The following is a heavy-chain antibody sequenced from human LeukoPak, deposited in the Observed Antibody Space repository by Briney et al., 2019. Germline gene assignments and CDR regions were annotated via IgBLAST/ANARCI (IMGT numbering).Heavy chain of an antibody. CDR2: IQNDGSNN. V-gene: IGHV3-30*19. CDR3: ARDDLLTGYNLDH. D-gene: IGHD3-9*01. J-gene: IGHJ4*02. Sequence: GGSLRLSCAASGFTFSGYGIHWVRQAPGKGLEWVTFIQNDGSNNYYADSVKGRFTISRDNSKNTLYLQMNSLRAEDTALYYCARDDLLTGYNLDHWGQGTLVTVSS. CDR1: GFTFSGYG.